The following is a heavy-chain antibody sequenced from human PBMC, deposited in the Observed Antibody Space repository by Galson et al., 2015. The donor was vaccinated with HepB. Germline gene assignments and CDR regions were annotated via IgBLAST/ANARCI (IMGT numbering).Heavy chain of an antibody. D-gene: IGHD3-10*01. Sequence: SLRLSCAASGFTFSSYAMHWVRQAPGKGLEWVAVISYDGSNKYYADSVKGRFTISRDNSKNTLYLQMNSLRAEDTAVYYCAREFTMVRGSASPRFQNYYYCGMDVWGQGTTVTVSS. CDR3: AREFTMVRGSASPRFQNYYYCGMDV. CDR1: GFTFSSYA. V-gene: IGHV3-30*04. CDR2: ISYDGSNK. J-gene: IGHJ6*02.